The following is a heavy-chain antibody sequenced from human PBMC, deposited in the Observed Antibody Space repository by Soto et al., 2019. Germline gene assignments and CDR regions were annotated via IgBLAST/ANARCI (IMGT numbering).Heavy chain of an antibody. CDR1: GGSFSGYY. D-gene: IGHD3-3*01. V-gene: IGHV4-34*01. Sequence: QVQLQQWGAGLLKPSETLSLTCAVYGGSFSGYYWSWIRQPPGKGLEWIGEINHSGSTNYNPSLKSRVTISVDTSKNQFSLKLSSVTAADTAVYYCARNQYDFWSGYFFDYWGQGTLVTVSS. J-gene: IGHJ4*02. CDR2: INHSGST. CDR3: ARNQYDFWSGYFFDY.